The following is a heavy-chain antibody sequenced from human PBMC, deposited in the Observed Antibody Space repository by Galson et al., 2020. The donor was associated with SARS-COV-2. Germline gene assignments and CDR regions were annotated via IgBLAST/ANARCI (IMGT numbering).Heavy chain of an antibody. J-gene: IGHJ6*02. CDR1: GFTVSSNY. V-gene: IGHV3-53*04. Sequence: GGSLRLSCAASGFTVSSNYMSWVRQAPGKGLEWVSVIYSGGSPYYADSVKGRFTISRHNSKNTLYLQMNSLRAEDTAVYYCARDEGLGSGSSDISDYYGMDVWGQGTTVTVSS. CDR3: ARDEGLGSGSSDISDYYGMDV. CDR2: IYSGGSP. D-gene: IGHD3-10*01.